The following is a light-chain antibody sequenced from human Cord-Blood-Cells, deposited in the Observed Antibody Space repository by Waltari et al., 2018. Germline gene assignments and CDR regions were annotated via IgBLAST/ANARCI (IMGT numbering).Light chain of an antibody. Sequence: DIQITQSASSLTASVGDRVTTTCRASQSISSRLAWYQQKPGIAPKPLIYKASSLESGVLSRCSGSGSGTEFTLTISSLQPDDFATDYCQQYNSYSGTFGQGTKVEIK. J-gene: IGKJ1*01. CDR3: QQYNSYSGT. CDR1: QSISSR. CDR2: KAS. V-gene: IGKV1-5*03.